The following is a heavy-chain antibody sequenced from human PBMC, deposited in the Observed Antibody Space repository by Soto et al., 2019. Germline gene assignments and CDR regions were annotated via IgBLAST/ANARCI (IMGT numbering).Heavy chain of an antibody. Sequence: EVQLVESGGGLVKPGGSLRLSCAASGFTFSNAWMNWVRQAPGKGLEWVGRIKSKSDGGTTDYAAPVKGRFTISRDDSKNTLYLQMNSLKTEDTAVYYCTTTYDFWSGYLDYFDYWGQGTLVTVSS. CDR2: IKSKSDGGTT. CDR3: TTTYDFWSGYLDYFDY. J-gene: IGHJ4*02. D-gene: IGHD3-3*01. CDR1: GFTFSNAW. V-gene: IGHV3-15*07.